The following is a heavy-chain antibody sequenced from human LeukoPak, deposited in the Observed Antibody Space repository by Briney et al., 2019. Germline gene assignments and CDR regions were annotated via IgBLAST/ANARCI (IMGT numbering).Heavy chain of an antibody. V-gene: IGHV3-21*01. D-gene: IGHD6-19*01. Sequence: GGSLRLSCAASGFTFSSYSMIWVRQAPGKGLEWVSSVSSSSSYIYYADSVKGRFTISRDNAKNSLYLQMSSLRAEDTAVYYCARVKAEEYSSGWYQDYWGQGTLVTVSS. J-gene: IGHJ4*02. CDR2: VSSSSSYI. CDR1: GFTFSSYS. CDR3: ARVKAEEYSSGWYQDY.